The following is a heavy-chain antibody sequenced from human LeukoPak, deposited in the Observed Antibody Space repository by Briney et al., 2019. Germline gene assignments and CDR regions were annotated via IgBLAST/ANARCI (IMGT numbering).Heavy chain of an antibody. J-gene: IGHJ4*02. CDR1: GYTFTRYA. CDR3: ARADTVRLGELSHFDY. CDR2: INPNSGGT. D-gene: IGHD3-16*02. Sequence: ASVKVSCKASGYTFTRYAMNWVRQAPGQGLEWMGWINPNSGGTNYAQKFQGRVTMTRDTSISTAYMELRTLRSDDTAVYYCARADTVRLGELSHFDYWGQGTLVTVSS. V-gene: IGHV1-2*02.